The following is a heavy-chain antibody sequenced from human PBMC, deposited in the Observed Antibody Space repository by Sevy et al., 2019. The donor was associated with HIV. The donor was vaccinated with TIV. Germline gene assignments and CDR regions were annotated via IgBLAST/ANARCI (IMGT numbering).Heavy chain of an antibody. CDR3: ATTREYYQGKSGYFDY. CDR2: FDPEDGER. Sequence: ASVTVSCKVSGYTLTQLSMHWVRPAPGKGLEWMGSFDPEDGERIYAQKFQGRLTMTEDTSTDTAYMDLSSLKSDDTAVYYWATTREYYQGKSGYFDYWGQGALVTVSS. J-gene: IGHJ4*02. CDR1: GYTLTQLS. V-gene: IGHV1-24*01. D-gene: IGHD2-15*01.